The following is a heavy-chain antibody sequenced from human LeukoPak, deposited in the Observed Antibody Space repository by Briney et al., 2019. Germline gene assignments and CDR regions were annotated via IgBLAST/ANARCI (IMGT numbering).Heavy chain of an antibody. CDR1: GYTFTDYY. CDR2: INPNNGGT. Sequence: GASVKVSCKASGYTFTDYYLHWVRQAPGQGLEWMGWINPNNGGTHYAQKFQGRVTMTRDTSISAAYMELSRLRSDDTAVYYCARGNSGNYYIYYYYYMDVWGKGTTVTVSS. V-gene: IGHV1-2*02. D-gene: IGHD3-10*01. CDR3: ARGNSGNYYIYYYYYMDV. J-gene: IGHJ6*03.